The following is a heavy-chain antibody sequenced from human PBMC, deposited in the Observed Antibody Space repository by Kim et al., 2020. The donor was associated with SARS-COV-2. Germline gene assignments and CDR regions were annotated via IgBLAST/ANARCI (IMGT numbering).Heavy chain of an antibody. CDR3: ARGYEYGGNSMGCYFDY. CDR2: TWYQETYE. CDR1: GFIFSGYG. D-gene: IGHD4-17*01. J-gene: IGHJ4*02. V-gene: IGHV3-33*08. Sequence: GGSLRLSCAASGFIFSGYGMHWVRQAPGKGLEWVATTWYQETYEYHADSVKGRFTVSRDNSKNTVFLQMNSLRAEDTAVYYCARGYEYGGNSMGCYFDYWGQGTPVTVSS.